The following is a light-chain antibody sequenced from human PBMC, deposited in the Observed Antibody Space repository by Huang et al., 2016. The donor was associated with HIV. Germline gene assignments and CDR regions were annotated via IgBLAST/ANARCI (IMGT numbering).Light chain of an antibody. J-gene: IGKJ2*01. CDR2: VAS. Sequence: EIVLTQSPGTLSLSPGEGATLSCRASQSINNNYLAWFQQKPGQPPRRRIYVASSRATGVPDRFTGSGSGTDFNLTVSRLETEDFAMYFCQHYGTSPQTFGQGTKLEIK. CDR1: QSINNNY. V-gene: IGKV3-20*01. CDR3: QHYGTSPQT.